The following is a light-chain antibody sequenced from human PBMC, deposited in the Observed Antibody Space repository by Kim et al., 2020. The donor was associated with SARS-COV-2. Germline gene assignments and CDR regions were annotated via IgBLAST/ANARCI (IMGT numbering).Light chain of an antibody. Sequence: APGKTDRISCGGDNIGDKSVHWYRQKPGQAPVAVISYDTDRRSGIPERITGSKSGNSATLTISRVEAGDEADYYCQVWDRSSDQYVFGTGTKVTVL. CDR1: NIGDKS. CDR2: YDT. J-gene: IGLJ1*01. V-gene: IGLV3-21*04. CDR3: QVWDRSSDQYV.